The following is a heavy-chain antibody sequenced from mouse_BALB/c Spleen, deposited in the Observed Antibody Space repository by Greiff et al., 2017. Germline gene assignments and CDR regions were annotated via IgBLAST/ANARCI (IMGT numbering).Heavy chain of an antibody. CDR3: ARGGYPHYFDY. D-gene: IGHD2-2*01. Sequence: EVMLVESGPGLVKPSQSLSLTCTVTGYSITSDYAWNWIRQFPGNKLEWMGYISYSGSTSYNPSLKSRISITRDTSKNQFFLQLNSVTTEDTATYYCARGGYPHYFDYWGQGTTLTVSS. V-gene: IGHV3-2*02. CDR1: GYSITSDYA. CDR2: ISYSGST. J-gene: IGHJ2*01.